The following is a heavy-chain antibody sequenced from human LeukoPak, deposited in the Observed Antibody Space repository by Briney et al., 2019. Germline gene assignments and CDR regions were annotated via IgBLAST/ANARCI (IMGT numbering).Heavy chain of an antibody. V-gene: IGHV4-34*01. Sequence: SETLSLTCAVYGGSFSGYYWSWIRQPPGKGLEWIGEINHSGSTYYNPSLKSRVTISVDTSKNHFSLKLSSVTAADTAVYHCARQHYDTSGYNDYWGQGTLVTVSS. CDR2: INHSGST. D-gene: IGHD3-22*01. J-gene: IGHJ4*02. CDR3: ARQHYDTSGYNDY. CDR1: GGSFSGYY.